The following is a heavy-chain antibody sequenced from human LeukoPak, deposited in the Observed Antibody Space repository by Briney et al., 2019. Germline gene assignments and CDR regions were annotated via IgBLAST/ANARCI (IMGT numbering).Heavy chain of an antibody. CDR3: ARAPETYYYDSSGYFGDAFDI. CDR2: TYYRSKWDN. J-gene: IGHJ3*02. CDR1: GDSVSSNSAA. V-gene: IGHV6-1*01. D-gene: IGHD3-22*01. Sequence: SQTLSLTCAISGDSVSSNSAAWNWIRQSPSRGLEWLGRTYYRSKWDNDYAVSVTSRITINPDTSKNQFSLQLHSVTPEDTAVYYCARAPETYYYDSSGYFGDAFDIWGQGTMVTVSS.